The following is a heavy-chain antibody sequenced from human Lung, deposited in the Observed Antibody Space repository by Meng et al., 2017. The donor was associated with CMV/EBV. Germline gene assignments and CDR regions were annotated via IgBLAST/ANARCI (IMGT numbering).Heavy chain of an antibody. J-gene: IGHJ4*02. V-gene: IGHV3-74*01. D-gene: IGHD1-20*01. CDR1: GFTFSSYW. CDR2: ISSDGSST. CDR3: VREMLTEFYNWNSLHYFDY. Sequence: GESLKISCAASGFTFSSYWMHWVRQALGKGLVWVSRISSDGSSTIYADSVKGRFTISRDNAKNTLYLQINSLRAEDTAVYYCVREMLTEFYNWNSLHYFDYWGQGTLVTVSS.